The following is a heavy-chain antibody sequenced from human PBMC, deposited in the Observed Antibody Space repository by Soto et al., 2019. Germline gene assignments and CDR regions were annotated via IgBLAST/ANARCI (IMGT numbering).Heavy chain of an antibody. CDR3: ARDKVDGLHLGELSLFAFDI. Sequence: SETLSLTCTVSGGSISSYYWSWIRQPPGKGLEWIGYIYYSGSTNYNPSLKSRVTISVDTSKNQFSLKLSSVTAADTAVYYCARDKVDGLHLGELSLFAFDIWGQGTMVTVSS. D-gene: IGHD3-16*02. CDR2: IYYSGST. V-gene: IGHV4-59*01. CDR1: GGSISSYY. J-gene: IGHJ3*02.